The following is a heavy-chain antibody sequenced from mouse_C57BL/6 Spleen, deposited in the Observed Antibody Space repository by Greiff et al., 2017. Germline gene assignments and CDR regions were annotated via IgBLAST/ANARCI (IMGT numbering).Heavy chain of an antibody. J-gene: IGHJ1*03. CDR2: SRNKANDYTT. V-gene: IGHV7-1*01. CDR1: GFTFSDFY. D-gene: IGHD2-3*01. CDR3: ARDADGYHGYVDV. Sequence: EVNVVESGGGLVQSGRSLRLSCATSGFTFSDFYMEWVRQAPGKGLEWIAASRNKANDYTTEYSASVKGRFIVSRDTSPSILYLQMNALRAEDTAIYYCARDADGYHGYVDVWGTGTTVTVSS.